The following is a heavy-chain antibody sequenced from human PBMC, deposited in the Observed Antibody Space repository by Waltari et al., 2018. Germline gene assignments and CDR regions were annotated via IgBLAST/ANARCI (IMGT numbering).Heavy chain of an antibody. V-gene: IGHV5-51*01. D-gene: IGHD6-6*01. CDR1: GYSFTSRW. CDR3: ARLGGFKYSNSLGYMDV. CDR2: IYPGDSDT. Sequence: EVQLGQSGAEVKKPGESLKISCKVSGYSFTSRWIGWVRQLPGKGLEWMGIIYPGDSDTRYSPPFQGQVSISADKSISTAYLQWSSLKASDTAMYYCARLGGFKYSNSLGYMDVWGKGTTVTVSS. J-gene: IGHJ6*03.